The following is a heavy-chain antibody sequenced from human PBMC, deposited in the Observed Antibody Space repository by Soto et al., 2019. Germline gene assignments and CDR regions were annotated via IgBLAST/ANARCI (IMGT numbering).Heavy chain of an antibody. V-gene: IGHV3-23*01. CDR2: ISGSGGST. D-gene: IGHD2-15*01. CDR1: GFTFSSYA. J-gene: IGHJ4*02. CDR3: AKDQGIVVVVAATMFDY. Sequence: GGSLRLSCAASGFTFSSYAMSWVRQAPGKGLEWVSAISGSGGSTYYADSVKGRFTISRDNSKNTLYLQMNSLRAEDTAVYYCAKDQGIVVVVAATMFDYWGQGTLVTVSS.